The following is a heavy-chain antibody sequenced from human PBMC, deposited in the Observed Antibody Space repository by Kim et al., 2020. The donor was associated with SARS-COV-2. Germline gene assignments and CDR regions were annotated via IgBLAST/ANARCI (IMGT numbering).Heavy chain of an antibody. CDR3: ARDRSRLRITIFGKFDAFDI. D-gene: IGHD3-3*01. Sequence: GRSLRLSCAASGFTFSSYGMHWVRQAPGKGLEWVAVIWYDGSNKYYADSVKGRFTISRDNSKNTLYLQMNSLRAEDTAVYYCARDRSRLRITIFGKFDAFDIWGQGTMVTVSS. J-gene: IGHJ3*02. V-gene: IGHV3-33*01. CDR1: GFTFSSYG. CDR2: IWYDGSNK.